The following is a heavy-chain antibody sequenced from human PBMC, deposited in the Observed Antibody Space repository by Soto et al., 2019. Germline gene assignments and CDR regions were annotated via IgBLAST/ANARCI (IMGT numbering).Heavy chain of an antibody. J-gene: IGHJ3*02. Sequence: SVTLSVTCAVSSGSISSSNRWSWVRQPPGKGLEWIGEIYHSGSTNYNPSLKSRVTISVDKSKNQFSLKLSSVTAADTAVYYCARVKGIWFGELLRAFDIWGQGTMVTVSS. CDR1: SGSISSSNR. CDR2: IYHSGST. CDR3: ARVKGIWFGELLRAFDI. D-gene: IGHD3-10*01. V-gene: IGHV4-4*02.